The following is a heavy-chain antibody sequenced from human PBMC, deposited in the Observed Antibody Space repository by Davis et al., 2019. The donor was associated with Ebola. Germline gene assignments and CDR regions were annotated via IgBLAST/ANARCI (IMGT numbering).Heavy chain of an antibody. CDR1: GFTFSSYS. D-gene: IGHD2-21*01. V-gene: IGHV3-21*01. CDR2: ISSSSSYI. CDR3: ARDRVYCGGDCTLGYYYYYGMDV. Sequence: GGSLRLSCAASGFTFSSYSMNWVRQAPGKGLEWVSSISSSSSYIYYADSVKGRFTISRDNAKNSLYLQMNSLRAEDTAVYYCARDRVYCGGDCTLGYYYYYGMDVWGQGTTVTVSS. J-gene: IGHJ6*02.